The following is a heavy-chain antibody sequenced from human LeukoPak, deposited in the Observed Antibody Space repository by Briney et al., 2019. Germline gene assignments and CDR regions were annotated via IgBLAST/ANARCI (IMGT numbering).Heavy chain of an antibody. V-gene: IGHV4-34*01. Sequence: RPSETLSLTCAVYGGSFSGYYWSWIRQPPGKGLEWIGTIYNSGSTYYNPSLKSRVTISLDTSKNQFSLNLSSVTAADTAVYYCARDIRWSTTSWYYYYMDVWGKGTTVTVSS. CDR2: IYNSGST. J-gene: IGHJ6*03. D-gene: IGHD2-2*01. CDR3: ARDIRWSTTSWYYYYMDV. CDR1: GGSFSGYY.